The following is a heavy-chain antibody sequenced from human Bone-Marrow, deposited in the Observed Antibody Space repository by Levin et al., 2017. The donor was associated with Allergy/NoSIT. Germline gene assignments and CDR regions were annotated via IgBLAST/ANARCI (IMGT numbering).Heavy chain of an antibody. J-gene: IGHJ1*01. CDR3: AHIETRDPSAEYFQH. CDR1: GFSLSTSGVG. Sequence: SGPTLVKPTQTLTLTCTFSGFSLSTSGVGVGWIRQPPGKALEWLALIYWDDDKRYSPSLKSRLTITKETSKNQVVLTMTNMDPVDTATYYCAHIETRDPSAEYFQHWGQGTLVTVSS. V-gene: IGHV2-5*02. CDR2: IYWDDDK.